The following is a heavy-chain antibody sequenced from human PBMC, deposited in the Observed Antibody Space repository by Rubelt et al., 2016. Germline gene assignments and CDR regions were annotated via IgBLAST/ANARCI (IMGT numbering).Heavy chain of an antibody. D-gene: IGHD5-24*01. J-gene: IGHJ5*02. CDR1: GGSISSYY. V-gene: IGHV4-59*08. Sequence: ETLSLTCTVSGGSISSYYWSWIRQPPGKGLEWIGYIYYSGSTYYNPSLQSRVSISVDTSKNQFSLKLGSVTAADTAMYYCARHTRDGNNLSWLDPWGQGTLVTVSS. CDR2: IYYSGST. CDR3: ARHTRDGNNLSWLDP.